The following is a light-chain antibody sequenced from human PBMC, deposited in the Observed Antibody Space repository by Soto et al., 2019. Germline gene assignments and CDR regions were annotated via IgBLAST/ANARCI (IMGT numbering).Light chain of an antibody. V-gene: IGLV1-47*01. J-gene: IGLJ3*02. Sequence: QSVLTQSPSASGTPGQRVTISCSGSSSNVGSYYVYWYQQLPGTAPKLLIYRINQRPSGVPDRFSGSKSGTSASLAISGLRSEDEADYYCAAWDDRRSGWAFGGGTQLTVL. CDR3: AAWDDRRSGWA. CDR1: SSNVGSYY. CDR2: RIN.